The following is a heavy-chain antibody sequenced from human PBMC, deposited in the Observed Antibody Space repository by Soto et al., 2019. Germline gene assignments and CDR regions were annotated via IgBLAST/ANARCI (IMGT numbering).Heavy chain of an antibody. Sequence: PSETLSLTCPVAGGSISCYYLSWIRQPPGKGLEWIGYIYHSGSTNYNPSLKSRATISVDTSKNQFSLKLSSVTSADTAMYYCARGGWDSASQHYCDYWGQGTLVTVSS. V-gene: IGHV4-59*01. D-gene: IGHD6-6*01. J-gene: IGHJ4*02. CDR3: ARGGWDSASQHYCDY. CDR1: GGSISCYY. CDR2: IYHSGST.